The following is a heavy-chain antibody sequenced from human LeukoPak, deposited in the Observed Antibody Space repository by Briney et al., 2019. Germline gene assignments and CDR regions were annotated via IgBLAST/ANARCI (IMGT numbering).Heavy chain of an antibody. D-gene: IGHD1-26*01. Sequence: PGGSLRLSCAASGFTFSSYWMHWVRHAPGKGLVWVSRINSDGSSTSYADSVKGRFTISRDNAKNTLYLQMNSLRAEDTAVYYCARVKDSGSYFGFDYWGQGTLVTVSS. V-gene: IGHV3-74*01. CDR1: GFTFSSYW. J-gene: IGHJ4*02. CDR3: ARVKDSGSYFGFDY. CDR2: INSDGSST.